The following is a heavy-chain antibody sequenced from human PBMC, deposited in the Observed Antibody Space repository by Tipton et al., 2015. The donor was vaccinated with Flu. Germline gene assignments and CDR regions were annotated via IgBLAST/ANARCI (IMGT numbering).Heavy chain of an antibody. J-gene: IGHJ4*02. Sequence: SLRLSCAASGFIFSDYYMTWIRQAPGSGLEWLSFISSSGGTIYYADSVKGRFTISRDNAKDSLYLQMKSLRAEDTAFYYCARERGGLGGWGQGTLVTVSS. D-gene: IGHD3-16*01. CDR1: GFIFSDYY. CDR3: ARERGGLGG. V-gene: IGHV3-11*04. CDR2: ISSSGGTI.